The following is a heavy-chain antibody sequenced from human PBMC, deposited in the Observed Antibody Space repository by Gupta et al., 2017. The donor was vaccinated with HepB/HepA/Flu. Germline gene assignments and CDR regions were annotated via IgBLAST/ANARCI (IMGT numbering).Heavy chain of an antibody. CDR3: ARDTFYNLDY. D-gene: IGHD2/OR15-2a*01. CDR1: GITISDHW. J-gene: IGHJ4*02. Sequence: EVQLVASGGGLVQPGGSLRITCAASGITISDHWMTWVRQAPGKGLEWVANIKVDGSEKYYVDSVKGRFTISRDNAKNSLYLQMSSLRAEDTAVYFCARDTFYNLDYWGLGTLVTVSS. CDR2: IKVDGSEK. V-gene: IGHV3-7*01.